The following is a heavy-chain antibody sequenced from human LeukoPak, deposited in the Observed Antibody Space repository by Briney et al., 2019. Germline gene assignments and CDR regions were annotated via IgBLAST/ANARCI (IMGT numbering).Heavy chain of an antibody. V-gene: IGHV1-18*01. CDR2: ISAYNGNT. Sequence: ASVKVSCKASGYTFTSYGISWVRQAPGQGLEWMGWISAYNGNTNYAQKLQGRVTMTRNTSISTAYMELSSLRSEDTAVYYCARGAGVLWFGESWFDPWGQGTLVTVSS. CDR3: ARGAGVLWFGESWFDP. D-gene: IGHD3-10*01. CDR1: GYTFTSYG. J-gene: IGHJ5*02.